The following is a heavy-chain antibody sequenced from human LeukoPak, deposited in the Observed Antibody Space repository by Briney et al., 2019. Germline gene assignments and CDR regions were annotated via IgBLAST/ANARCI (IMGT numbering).Heavy chain of an antibody. CDR2: IVGGGGTT. Sequence: PGGSLRLSCAASGFTFSGYAMSWVRQAPGKGLEWVSAIVGGGGTTFYADSVKGRFTISGDNSKNTVFLQMNSLRAEDTAVYFCAKARLSTGWAYNDYWGQGTLVTVSS. CDR1: GFTFSGYA. J-gene: IGHJ4*02. V-gene: IGHV3-23*01. CDR3: AKARLSTGWAYNDY. D-gene: IGHD6-19*01.